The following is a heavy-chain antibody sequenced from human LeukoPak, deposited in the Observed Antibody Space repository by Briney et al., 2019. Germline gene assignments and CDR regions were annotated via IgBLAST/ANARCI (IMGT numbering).Heavy chain of an antibody. CDR3: VRDRLRRLENFFDY. CDR2: TSRGSSDI. Sequence: GGSLRLSCATSRFTFSNHEMNWVRQAPGKGLEWVAYTSRGSSDISYADSVQGRFTISTDNANSSLYMQMNSLRAEDTAVYFCVRDRLRRLENFFDYWGQGTLVTVSS. CDR1: RFTFSNHE. V-gene: IGHV3-48*03. D-gene: IGHD2-21*02. J-gene: IGHJ4*02.